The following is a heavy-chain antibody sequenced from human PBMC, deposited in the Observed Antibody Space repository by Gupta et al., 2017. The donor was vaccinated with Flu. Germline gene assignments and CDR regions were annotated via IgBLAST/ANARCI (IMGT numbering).Heavy chain of an antibody. J-gene: IGHJ5*02. CDR2: ISAYNGNT. CDR3: ARDRESEYYYDSSGYYRPYNWFDP. CDR1: GYTFTRYG. V-gene: IGHV1-18*01. D-gene: IGHD3-22*01. Sequence: QVQLVQSGAEVKKPGASVKVSCKASGYTFTRYGISWGRQAPGQGLEWMGWISAYNGNTNYAQKLQGRVTMTTDTSTSTAYMELRSLRSDDTAVYYCARDRESEYYYDSSGYYRPYNWFDPWGQGTLVTVSS.